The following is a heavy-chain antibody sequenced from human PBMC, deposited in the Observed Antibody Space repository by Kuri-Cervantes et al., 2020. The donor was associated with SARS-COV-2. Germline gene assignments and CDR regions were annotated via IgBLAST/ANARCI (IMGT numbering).Heavy chain of an antibody. CDR3: ARAWVVTIFGVVDGWFDP. D-gene: IGHD3-3*01. CDR1: GGSISSGDHY. J-gene: IGHJ5*02. V-gene: IGHV4-61*08. CDR2: IYYSGST. Sequence: SETLSLTCTVSGGSISSGDHYWSWIRQPPGKGLEWIGYIYYSGSTNYNPSLKSRVTISVDTSKNQFSLKLSSVTAADTAVYYCARAWVVTIFGVVDGWFDPWGQGTLVTVSS.